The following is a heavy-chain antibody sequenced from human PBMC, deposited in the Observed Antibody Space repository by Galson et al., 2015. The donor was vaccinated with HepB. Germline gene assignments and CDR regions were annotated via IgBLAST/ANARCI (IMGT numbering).Heavy chain of an antibody. V-gene: IGHV3-11*06. D-gene: IGHD3/OR15-3a*01. J-gene: IGHJ3*02. Sequence: SLRLSCAASGFTFSDYYMNWMRQAPGKGLEWVSYITSSSLFTEYADSVKGRVTISRDSGANSLFLQMNSLRPEDTAVYYCAREGLRHGAIDIWGQGTMVTVSP. CDR3: AREGLRHGAIDI. CDR1: GFTFSDYY. CDR2: ITSSSLFT.